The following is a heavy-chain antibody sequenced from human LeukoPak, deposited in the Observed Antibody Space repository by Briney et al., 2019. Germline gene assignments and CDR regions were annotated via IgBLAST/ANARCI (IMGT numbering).Heavy chain of an antibody. CDR1: GGSISSGSYY. CDR2: IYTSGST. D-gene: IGHD3-22*01. J-gene: IGHJ3*02. V-gene: IGHV4-61*02. CDR3: ARDMYYYDSSGYYYDAFDI. Sequence: PSQTLSLTCTVSGGSISSGSYYWSWIRQPAGKGLEWIGRIYTSGSTNYNPSLKSRVTISVDTSKNQFSLKLSSVTAADTAVYYCARDMYYYDSSGYYYDAFDIWGQGTMVTVSS.